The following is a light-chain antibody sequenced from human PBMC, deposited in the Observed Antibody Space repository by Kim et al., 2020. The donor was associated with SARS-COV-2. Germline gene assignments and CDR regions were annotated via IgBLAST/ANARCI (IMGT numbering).Light chain of an antibody. CDR2: AAS. J-gene: IGKJ5*01. CDR1: HGISNY. V-gene: IGKV1-27*01. Sequence: SVGDRVTITCRASHGISNYLAWYQQKPGKVPKLLIYAASTLQSGVPSRFSGSGSGTDFTLTISSLQPEDVATYYCQKYNSAPRITFGQGTRLEIK. CDR3: QKYNSAPRIT.